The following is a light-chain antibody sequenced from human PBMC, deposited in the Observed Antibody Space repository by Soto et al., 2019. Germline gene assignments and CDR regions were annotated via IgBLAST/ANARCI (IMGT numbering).Light chain of an antibody. CDR3: HQANSFPLT. Sequence: DIPMTQSPSSVSASVGDRVSITCRASQGISNWLAWYQQKPGRAPKLLIYTGSSLQSGVPPRFSGSGSGTDFTLTISSLQPEDVATYYCHQANSFPLTFGGGTKVEIK. CDR2: TGS. J-gene: IGKJ4*01. CDR1: QGISNW. V-gene: IGKV1-12*01.